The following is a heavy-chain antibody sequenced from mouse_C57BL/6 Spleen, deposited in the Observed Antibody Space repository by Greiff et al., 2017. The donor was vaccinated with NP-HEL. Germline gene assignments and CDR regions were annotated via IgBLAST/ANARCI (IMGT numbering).Heavy chain of an antibody. V-gene: IGHV5-17*01. CDR1: GFTFSDYG. Sequence: EVKVVESGGGLVKPGGSLKLSCAASGFTFSDYGMHWVRQAPEKGLEWVAYISSGSSTIYYADTVKGRFTISRDNAKNTLFLQMTSLRSEGTAMYYCARTDGYDDWFAYWGQGTLVTVSA. J-gene: IGHJ3*01. D-gene: IGHD2-2*01. CDR2: ISSGSSTI. CDR3: ARTDGYDDWFAY.